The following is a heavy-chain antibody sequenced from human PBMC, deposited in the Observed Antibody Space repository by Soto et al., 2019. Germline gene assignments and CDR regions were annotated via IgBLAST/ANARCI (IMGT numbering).Heavy chain of an antibody. CDR2: ISWNSGSI. CDR3: AKIVAPGIAVAGAFDY. J-gene: IGHJ4*02. V-gene: IGHV3-9*01. CDR1: GFTFDDYA. Sequence: EVQLVESGGGLVQPGRSLRLSCAASGFTFDDYAMHWVRQAPGKGLEWVSGISWNSGSIGYADSVKGRFTISRDNAKNSLYLQMNSLRAEETALYYCAKIVAPGIAVAGAFDYCGQGTLVTVSS. D-gene: IGHD6-19*01.